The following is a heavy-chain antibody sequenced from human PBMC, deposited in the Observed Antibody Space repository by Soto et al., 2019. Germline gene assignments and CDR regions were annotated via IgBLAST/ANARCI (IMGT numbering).Heavy chain of an antibody. CDR2: INPNSGGT. CDR1: GYAFTDYY. Sequence: VASFKVSCDAWGYAFTDYYLHWVRQAPVQGLEWMGWINPNSGGTNYAQKFQGRVTMTRDTSISTAYMELSRLRSDDTAVYYCARGPSLFLTRKGYYYYGMDVWGQGTTVTVSS. V-gene: IGHV1-2*02. CDR3: ARGPSLFLTRKGYYYYGMDV. J-gene: IGHJ6*02. D-gene: IGHD3-9*01.